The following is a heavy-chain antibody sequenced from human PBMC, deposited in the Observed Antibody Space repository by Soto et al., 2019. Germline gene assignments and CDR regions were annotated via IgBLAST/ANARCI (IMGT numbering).Heavy chain of an antibody. D-gene: IGHD6-13*01. CDR3: ANSIAAAGIAMAY. CDR2: ISGSGAGT. J-gene: IGHJ4*02. V-gene: IGHV3-23*01. Sequence: EVQLLESGGGLVQPGGSLRLSCAASGFTFSSYALSWVRLAPGKGLEWVSAISGSGAGTYYADSVKGRFTISRDNSKNTLYLQMNSLRAEDTAVYYCANSIAAAGIAMAYWGQGTLVTVSS. CDR1: GFTFSSYA.